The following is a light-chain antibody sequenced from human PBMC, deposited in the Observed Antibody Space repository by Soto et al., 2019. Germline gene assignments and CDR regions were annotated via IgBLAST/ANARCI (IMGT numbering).Light chain of an antibody. CDR1: SSDVGSYNF. CDR2: DVT. J-gene: IGLJ1*01. Sequence: QSALTQPASVSGSPGQSITISCTGTSSDVGSYNFVSWYQQHPGKAPKLMIYDVTKRPSGVSDRFSGSRSGNTASLTISGLQAEDEADYYCRSYASSSTYVFGSGTKLTVL. V-gene: IGLV2-23*02. CDR3: RSYASSSTYV.